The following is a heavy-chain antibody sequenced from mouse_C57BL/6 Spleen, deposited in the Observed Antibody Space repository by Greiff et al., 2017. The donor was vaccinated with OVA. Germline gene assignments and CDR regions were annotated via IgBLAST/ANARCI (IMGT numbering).Heavy chain of an antibody. CDR1: GYTFTSYW. CDR2: IYPSDSET. J-gene: IGHJ4*01. D-gene: IGHD4-1*01. CDR3: AREILDYAMDY. Sequence: VQLQQPGAELVRPGSSVKLSCKASGYTFTSYWMDWVKQRPGQGLEWIGNIYPSDSETHYNQKFKDKATLTVDKSSSTAYMQLSSLTSEDSAVYYCAREILDYAMDYWGQGTSVTVSS. V-gene: IGHV1-61*01.